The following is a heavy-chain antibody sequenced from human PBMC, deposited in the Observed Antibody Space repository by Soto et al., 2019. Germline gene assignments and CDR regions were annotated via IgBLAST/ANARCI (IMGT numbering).Heavy chain of an antibody. D-gene: IGHD6-13*01. J-gene: IGHJ4*02. CDR3: ATENADSSSWSELAC. CDR2: ISGSGGST. CDR1: GFTFSSYA. V-gene: IGHV3-23*01. Sequence: VQLLESGGGLVQPGGSLRLSCAASGFTFSSYAMSWVRQAPGKGLEWVSAISGSGGSTYYADSVKGRFTISRDNSKNTLYLQQISLRAEDTVVFYCATENADSSSWSELACWGQRTVVHVPS.